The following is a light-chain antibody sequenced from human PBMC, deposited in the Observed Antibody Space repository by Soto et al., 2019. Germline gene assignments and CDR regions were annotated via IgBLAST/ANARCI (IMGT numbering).Light chain of an antibody. CDR1: SSNVGSYNL. CDR2: EGS. J-gene: IGLJ3*02. Sequence: QSVLTQPASVSGSPGQTITISCTGTSSNVGSYNLVSWYQQHPGKAPKLMIYEGSKRPSGVSNRSSGSKSGNTASLTISGLQAEDEDDYYCCSYAGSSPGVFGGGTKLTVL. V-gene: IGLV2-23*01. CDR3: CSYAGSSPGV.